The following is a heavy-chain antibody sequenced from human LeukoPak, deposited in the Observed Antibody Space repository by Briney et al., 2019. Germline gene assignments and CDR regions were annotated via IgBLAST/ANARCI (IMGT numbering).Heavy chain of an antibody. Sequence: GRSLRLSCAASGLTFSSHWMHWVRQAPGKGLEWVAVIWYDGSNKYYADSVKGRFTISRDNSKNTLHLQMNSLRAEDTAVYYCAKSAYYDSSGFYREYYFDYWGQGTLVTVSS. CDR3: AKSAYYDSSGFYREYYFDY. D-gene: IGHD3-22*01. J-gene: IGHJ4*02. V-gene: IGHV3-33*06. CDR2: IWYDGSNK. CDR1: GLTFSSHW.